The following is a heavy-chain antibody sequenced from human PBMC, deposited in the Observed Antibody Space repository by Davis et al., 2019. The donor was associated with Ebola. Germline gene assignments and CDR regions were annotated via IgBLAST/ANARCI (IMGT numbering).Heavy chain of an antibody. CDR3: ARGLSLGRTFDV. V-gene: IGHV1-69*02. CDR2: IIPILGIA. J-gene: IGHJ3*01. Sequence: SVKVSCKASGGTFSSYTINWVRQAPGQGLKWMGRIIPILGIANYAQKFQGRVTITADKSTSTAYMELSSLRSEDTAMYYCARGLSLGRTFDVWGQGTMVTVSS. D-gene: IGHD3/OR15-3a*01. CDR1: GGTFSSYT.